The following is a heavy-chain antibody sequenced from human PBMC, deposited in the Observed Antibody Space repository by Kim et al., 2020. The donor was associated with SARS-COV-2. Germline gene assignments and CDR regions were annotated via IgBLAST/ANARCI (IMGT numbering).Heavy chain of an antibody. CDR2: INNDGSTT. D-gene: IGHD3-22*01. Sequence: GGSLRLSCAASGFTFSSHWMHWVRQAPGKGLVWVSRINNDGSTTNYADSVKGRFTTSRDNAKNTLYLQMNSLTAEDTALNYCATYYNINWDAFDIWGQGTMVTVSS. V-gene: IGHV3-74*01. J-gene: IGHJ3*02. CDR3: ATYYNINWDAFDI. CDR1: GFTFSSHW.